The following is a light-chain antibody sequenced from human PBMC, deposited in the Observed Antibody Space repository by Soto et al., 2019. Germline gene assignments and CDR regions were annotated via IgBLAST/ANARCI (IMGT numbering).Light chain of an antibody. CDR2: DAS. J-gene: IGKJ1*01. CDR1: QSVSSY. Sequence: EIVLTQSPTTLSLSPVERATLSCRASQSVSSYLAWYQQKPGQAPRLLIHDASSRATGISDRFTGSGSGTDFTLTITTLEPEDFAVYYCQQYGSSPRTFGLGTKVDI. CDR3: QQYGSSPRT. V-gene: IGKV3-20*01.